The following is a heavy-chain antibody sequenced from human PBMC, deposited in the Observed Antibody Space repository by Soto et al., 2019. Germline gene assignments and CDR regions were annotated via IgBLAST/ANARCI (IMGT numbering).Heavy chain of an antibody. Sequence: ASVKVSCKVSGYTLTELSMHWVRQAPGKGLEWMGGFDPEDGETIYAQKFQGRVTMTEDTSTDTAYMELSSLRSEDTAGYYCATCIGGATWWFDPGGQGTRVTAPQ. V-gene: IGHV1-24*01. CDR3: ATCIGGATWWFDP. CDR1: GYTLTELS. J-gene: IGHJ5*02. CDR2: FDPEDGET. D-gene: IGHD1-26*01.